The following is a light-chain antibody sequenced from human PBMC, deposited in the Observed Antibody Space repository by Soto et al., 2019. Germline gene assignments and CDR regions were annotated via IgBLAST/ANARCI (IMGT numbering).Light chain of an antibody. CDR2: DVS. J-gene: IGLJ1*01. CDR3: SSYTTSNTRQIV. V-gene: IGLV2-14*03. Sequence: QSALTQPASESGSPGQSITISCTGTSSDVGGYNYVSWYQHHPGKAPKLIIYDVSNRPSGVSIRFSASKSDNTASLTISGLQPEDEADYHCSSYTTSNTRQIVFGTGTKLTVL. CDR1: SSDVGGYNY.